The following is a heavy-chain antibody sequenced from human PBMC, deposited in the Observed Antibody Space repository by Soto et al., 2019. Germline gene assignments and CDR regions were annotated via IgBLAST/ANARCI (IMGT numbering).Heavy chain of an antibody. D-gene: IGHD6-13*01. V-gene: IGHV4-34*01. CDR2: INHSGST. Sequence: LETLCLPCAVFGGSFSGYYWSWIRQPPGKGLEWIGEINHSGSTNYNPSLKSRVTITVDTSKNQFSLKLSSVTAADTAVYYCARPDSRAHVYFDYWGQGTLVTVSS. CDR3: ARPDSRAHVYFDY. CDR1: GGSFSGYY. J-gene: IGHJ4*02.